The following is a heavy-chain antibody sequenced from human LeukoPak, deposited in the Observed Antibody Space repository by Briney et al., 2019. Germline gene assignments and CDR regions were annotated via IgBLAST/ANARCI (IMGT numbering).Heavy chain of an antibody. CDR2: TRDKAHSYTT. Sequence: GGSLRLSCAASGFTFSDHYMDWVRQAPGKGLEWVGRTRDKAHSYTTEYAASVKGRFTISGDDSKNSLYLQMNSLKTEDTAVYYCARVRNGYWYFDLWGRGTLVTVSS. D-gene: IGHD2-8*01. CDR1: GFTFSDHY. CDR3: ARVRNGYWYFDL. J-gene: IGHJ2*01. V-gene: IGHV3-72*01.